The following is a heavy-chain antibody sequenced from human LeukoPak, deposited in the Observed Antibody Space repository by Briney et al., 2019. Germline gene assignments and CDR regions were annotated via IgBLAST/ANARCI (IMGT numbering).Heavy chain of an antibody. CDR1: GYTLTELS. D-gene: IGHD4-23*01. J-gene: IGHJ3*02. Sequence: GASVKVSCKVSGYTLTELSMHWVRQAPGKGLEWMGGFDPEDGETIYAQKFQGRVTMTEDTSTDTAYMELSSLRSEDTAVYYCATSTPTISTVDDAFDIWGQGTMVTVSS. CDR3: ATSTPTISTVDDAFDI. CDR2: FDPEDGET. V-gene: IGHV1-24*01.